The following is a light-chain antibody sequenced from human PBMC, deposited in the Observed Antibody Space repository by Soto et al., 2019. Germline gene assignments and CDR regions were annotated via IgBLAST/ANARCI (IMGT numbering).Light chain of an antibody. Sequence: ELVVTQCPATLSASPGDRATLSCRASQSVSLSLAWYQMRPGQPPRLLIYGASTRATEIPARFSGSGSGTDFTLTISSLQSEDFAVYFCQQYHICSSWTFGPGTKVDIK. CDR3: QQYHICSSWT. V-gene: IGKV3-15*01. CDR1: QSVSLS. CDR2: GAS. J-gene: IGKJ1*01.